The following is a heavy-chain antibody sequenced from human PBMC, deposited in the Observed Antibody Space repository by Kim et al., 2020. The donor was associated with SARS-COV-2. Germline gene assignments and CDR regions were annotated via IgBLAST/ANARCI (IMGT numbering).Heavy chain of an antibody. CDR3: ARGHYDILTGSTYGMDV. J-gene: IGHJ6*02. Sequence: LKSRVTISVDTSKNQFSLKLSSVTAADTAVYYCARGHYDILTGSTYGMDVWGQGTTVTVSS. D-gene: IGHD3-9*01. V-gene: IGHV4-34*01.